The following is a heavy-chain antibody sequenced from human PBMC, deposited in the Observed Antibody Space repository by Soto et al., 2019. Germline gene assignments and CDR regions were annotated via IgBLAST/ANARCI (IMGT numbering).Heavy chain of an antibody. CDR1: GGTFSSYA. Sequence: ASVKVSCKASGGTFSSYAISWVRQAPGQGLEWMGGIIPIFGTANYAQKFQGRVTITADKSTSTAYMELSSLRSEDTAVYYCAGAEYWYSSSFLYYGMDVWGQGTTVTVSS. D-gene: IGHD6-6*01. CDR2: IIPIFGTA. V-gene: IGHV1-69*06. CDR3: AGAEYWYSSSFLYYGMDV. J-gene: IGHJ6*02.